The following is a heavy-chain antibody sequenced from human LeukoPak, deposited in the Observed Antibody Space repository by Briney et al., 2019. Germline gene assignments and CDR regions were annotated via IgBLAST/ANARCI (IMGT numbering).Heavy chain of an antibody. Sequence: PGGSLRLLCASCGLTFSSYSMNWVRQAPGKGLEGVSYISSSCSTIYYADSVKGRFTISRDIAKNTLYLQMKSVRAEDSAVYYCARIFQGYSSGWYPAAFVIWGQGKMVTVSS. CDR3: ARIFQGYSSGWYPAAFVI. D-gene: IGHD6-19*01. J-gene: IGHJ3*02. CDR1: GLTFSSYS. CDR2: ISSSCSTI. V-gene: IGHV3-48*01.